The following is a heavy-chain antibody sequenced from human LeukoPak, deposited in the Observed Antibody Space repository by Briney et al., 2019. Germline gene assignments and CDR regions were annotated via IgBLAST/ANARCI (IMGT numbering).Heavy chain of an antibody. D-gene: IGHD1-26*01. CDR3: ARGGATRGRFEN. J-gene: IGHJ4*02. V-gene: IGHV3-7*01. CDR2: MRQDGSEI. Sequence: GGSLRLSCAASGFPFNVQTMSWVRQAPGKGLDWVASMRQDGSEIYYVDSVKGRFTISRDNPRNSLYLQMNSLRAEDTAVYYCARGGATRGRFENWGQGTLVTVSS. CDR1: GFPFNVQT.